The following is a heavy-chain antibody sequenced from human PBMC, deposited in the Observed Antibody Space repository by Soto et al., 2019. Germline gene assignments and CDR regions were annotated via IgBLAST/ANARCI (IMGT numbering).Heavy chain of an antibody. Sequence: GGSLRLSCAASGFTFSSHGMHWVRQAPGKGLEWVAVIWYDGSNKYYADSVKGRFTISRDNSKNTLYLQMNSLRAEDTAVYYCARDGLDSIFGVVIAYYYGMDVWGQGTTVTVSS. D-gene: IGHD3-3*01. J-gene: IGHJ6*02. V-gene: IGHV3-33*01. CDR2: IWYDGSNK. CDR3: ARDGLDSIFGVVIAYYYGMDV. CDR1: GFTFSSHG.